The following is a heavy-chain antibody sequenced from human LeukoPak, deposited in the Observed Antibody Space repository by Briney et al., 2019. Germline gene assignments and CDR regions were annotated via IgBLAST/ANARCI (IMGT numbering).Heavy chain of an antibody. CDR2: MYYSGST. CDR1: GGSISSSSYY. Sequence: PSETLSLTCTVSGGSISSSSYYWGWIRQPPGKGLEGIGRMYYSGSTYYKPSLKSRVTISVDTSKNQFSLKLSSVTAADTAVYYCARHVLRYFDWLSGGVDPWGQGTLVTVSS. J-gene: IGHJ5*02. D-gene: IGHD3-9*01. V-gene: IGHV4-39*07. CDR3: ARHVLRYFDWLSGGVDP.